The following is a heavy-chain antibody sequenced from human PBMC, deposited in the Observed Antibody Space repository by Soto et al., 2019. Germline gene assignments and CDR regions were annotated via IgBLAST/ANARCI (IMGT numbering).Heavy chain of an antibody. D-gene: IGHD2-8*01. Sequence: QVQLQQWGAGLLKPSETLSLTCAVYGGSFSGYYWSWIRQPPGKGLEWIGEINHSGSTNYHPSLKRRVTITVDTSKNQFSLKLSSVTAADTAVYYCARDRAYCTNGVCYKAFEFPFDYWGQGTLVTVSS. V-gene: IGHV4-34*01. CDR3: ARDRAYCTNGVCYKAFEFPFDY. CDR2: INHSGST. J-gene: IGHJ4*02. CDR1: GGSFSGYY.